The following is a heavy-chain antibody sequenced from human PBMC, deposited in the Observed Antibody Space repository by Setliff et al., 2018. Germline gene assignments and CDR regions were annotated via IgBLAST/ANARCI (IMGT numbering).Heavy chain of an antibody. CDR1: GFTFSSYN. D-gene: IGHD2-15*01. V-gene: IGHV3-21*03. Sequence: LSLSCAASGFTFSSYNMNWVRQAPGKGLEWVSSISGSSTYTYYADSVKGRFTISRDNAKDSLYLQMNSLRAEDTAVYYCARTAGSSSASGFDYWGQGTLVTVS. J-gene: IGHJ4*02. CDR2: ISGSSTYT. CDR3: ARTAGSSSASGFDY.